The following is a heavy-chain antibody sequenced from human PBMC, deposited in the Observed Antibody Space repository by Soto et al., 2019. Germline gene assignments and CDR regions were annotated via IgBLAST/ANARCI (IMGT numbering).Heavy chain of an antibody. CDR3: ERGHGLRYFDWLLDY. CDR1: GGTFSSYA. D-gene: IGHD3-9*01. CDR2: IIPTFGTA. J-gene: IGHJ4*02. Sequence: SVKVSRKASGGTFSSYAISWVRQAPGQGLEWMGGIIPTFGTANYAQKFQGRVTITADEYTSTAYMELSSLGSEDTAVYYCERGHGLRYFDWLLDYWGQGTLVPVPS. V-gene: IGHV1-69*13.